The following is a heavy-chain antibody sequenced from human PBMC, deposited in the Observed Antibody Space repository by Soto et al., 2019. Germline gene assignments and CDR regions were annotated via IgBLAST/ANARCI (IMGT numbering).Heavy chain of an antibody. D-gene: IGHD2-8*01. CDR2: INPSGGST. Sequence: QVQLVQSGAEVKKPGASVKVSCKASGYTFTDYYIHWVRQAPGQGLEWMGMINPSGGSTDYAQKFRGRVTMTRDTSTGTVYMDLSSLRSEDTAVYYCARPPFPGCINAVCYPFDYWGQGTLVTVSS. J-gene: IGHJ4*02. CDR1: GYTFTDYY. CDR3: ARPPFPGCINAVCYPFDY. V-gene: IGHV1-46*01.